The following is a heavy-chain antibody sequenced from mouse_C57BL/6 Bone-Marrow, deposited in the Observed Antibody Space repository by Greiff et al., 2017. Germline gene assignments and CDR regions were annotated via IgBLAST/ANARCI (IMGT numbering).Heavy chain of an antibody. D-gene: IGHD2-4*01. CDR2: INPSSGYT. CDR3: ARLYYDYDGFAY. CDR1: GYTFTSYT. Sequence: VKLMESGAELARPGASVKMSCKASGYTFTSYTMHWVKQRPGQGLEWIGYINPSSGYTKYNQKFKDKATLTADKSSRPAYMQLSRLTSEDSAVYYCARLYYDYDGFAYWGQGTLVTVSA. V-gene: IGHV1-4*01. J-gene: IGHJ3*01.